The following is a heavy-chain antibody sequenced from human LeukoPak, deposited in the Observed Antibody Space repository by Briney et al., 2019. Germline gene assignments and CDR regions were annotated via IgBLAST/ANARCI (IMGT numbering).Heavy chain of an antibody. Sequence: SETLPLTCSVSGGSISSNNWWTWVRQPPGKGLEWIGNIYYSGITYYNPSLKSRVNISVDTSNNQFSLNLSSVTAADTAVYHCARGSRGSYAYCYFDLWGRGTLVTVSS. V-gene: IGHV4-4*02. CDR2: IYYSGIT. J-gene: IGHJ2*01. CDR3: ARGSRGSYAYCYFDL. CDR1: GGSISSNNW. D-gene: IGHD1-26*01.